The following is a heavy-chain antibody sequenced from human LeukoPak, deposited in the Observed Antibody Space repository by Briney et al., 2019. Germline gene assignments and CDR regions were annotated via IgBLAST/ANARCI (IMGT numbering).Heavy chain of an antibody. CDR1: GYTFTSYD. CDR3: ARGSRYGDC. J-gene: IGHJ4*02. V-gene: IGHV1-8*01. D-gene: IGHD1-1*01. Sequence: ASVKISCKASGYTFTSYDINWVRQATGQELEWIGWMNPNSGNTGYAQKFQGRVTMTRDTSISTAYTELSSLRSEDTAVYYCARGSRYGDCWGQGTLVTVSS. CDR2: MNPNSGNT.